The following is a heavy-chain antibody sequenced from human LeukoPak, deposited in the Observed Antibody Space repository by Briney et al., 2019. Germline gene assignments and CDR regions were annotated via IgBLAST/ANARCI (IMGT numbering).Heavy chain of an antibody. CDR3: ARGTGDGYNPDAFDI. Sequence: SETLSLTCTVSGGSISSSSYYWGWIRQPPGKGLEWIGSIYYSGSTYYNPSLKSRVTISVDTSKNQFSLKLSSVTAADTAVYYCARGTGDGYNPDAFDIWGQGTMVTVSS. CDR2: IYYSGST. D-gene: IGHD5-24*01. CDR1: GGSISSSSYY. J-gene: IGHJ3*02. V-gene: IGHV4-39*07.